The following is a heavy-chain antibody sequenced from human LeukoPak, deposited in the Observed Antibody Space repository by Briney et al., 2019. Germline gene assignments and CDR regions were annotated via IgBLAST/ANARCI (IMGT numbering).Heavy chain of an antibody. Sequence: PGGSLRLSCAASGFTFSSFAMSWVRQAPGKGLEWVAVVSFDGSNEKYADSVRGRFTISRDNSKKMLYLQMNSLSREDTAVYYCVRGVGYTLLSWGQGTLVTVSS. J-gene: IGHJ5*02. CDR1: GFTFSSFA. V-gene: IGHV3-30*03. CDR2: VSFDGSNE. CDR3: VRGVGYTLLS. D-gene: IGHD6-13*01.